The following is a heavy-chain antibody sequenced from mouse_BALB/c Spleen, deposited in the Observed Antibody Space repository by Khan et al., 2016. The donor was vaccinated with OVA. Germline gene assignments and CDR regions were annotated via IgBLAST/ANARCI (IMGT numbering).Heavy chain of an antibody. Sequence: VELVESGAELVRPGASVKLSCKTSGYIFTSYWIHWVKQRSGQGLEWIARIYPGTNNTYYNENLKDRATLTADKSSSTAYMQLNSLKSEDSAVYFCAREEALYDFDYWGQGTTLTVSS. CDR2: IYPGTNNT. J-gene: IGHJ2*01. D-gene: IGHD2-14*01. V-gene: IGHV1-76*01. CDR1: GYIFTSYW. CDR3: AREEALYDFDY.